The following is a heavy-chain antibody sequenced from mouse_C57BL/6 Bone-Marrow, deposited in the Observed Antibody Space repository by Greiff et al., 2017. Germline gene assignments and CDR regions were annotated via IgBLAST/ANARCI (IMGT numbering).Heavy chain of an antibody. V-gene: IGHV10-1*01. CDR2: IRSKSNNYAT. D-gene: IGHD3-2*02. J-gene: IGHJ3*01. CDR3: VRGDSSGSAWFAY. CDR1: GFSFNTYA. Sequence: EVQLQESGGGLVQPKGSLKLSCAASGFSFNTYAMNWVRQAPGKGLEWVARIRSKSNNYATYYADSVKDRFTISRDDSESMLYLQMNNLKTEDTAMYYCVRGDSSGSAWFAYWGQGTLVTVSA.